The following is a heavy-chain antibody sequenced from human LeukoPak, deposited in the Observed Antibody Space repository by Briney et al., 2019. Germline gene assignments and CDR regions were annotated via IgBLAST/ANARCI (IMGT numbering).Heavy chain of an antibody. CDR2: ISGSGGST. CDR1: GFTFSNYA. J-gene: IGHJ1*01. Sequence: GGSLRLSCAASGFTFSNYAMSWVRQAPGKGLEWVSAISGSGGSTYYADSVKGRFTISRDNSKNTLYLQMNSLRAEDTAVYYCAKSRWDYYDSSGYLEYFQHWGQGTLVTVSS. D-gene: IGHD3-22*01. CDR3: AKSRWDYYDSSGYLEYFQH. V-gene: IGHV3-23*01.